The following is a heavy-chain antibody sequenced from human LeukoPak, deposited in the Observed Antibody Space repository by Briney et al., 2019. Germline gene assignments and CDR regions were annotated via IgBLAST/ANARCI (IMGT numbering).Heavy chain of an antibody. CDR1: GGSFSDYY. CDR2: INHSGST. J-gene: IGHJ3*02. Sequence: SETLSLTCAVYGGSFSDYYWSWIRQPPGKGLEWIGEINHSGSTNYNPSLKSRVTISVDTSKNQFSLKLSSVTAADTAVYYCARSDYGDYVGDYAFDIWGQGTMVTVSS. V-gene: IGHV4-34*01. CDR3: ARSDYGDYVGDYAFDI. D-gene: IGHD4-17*01.